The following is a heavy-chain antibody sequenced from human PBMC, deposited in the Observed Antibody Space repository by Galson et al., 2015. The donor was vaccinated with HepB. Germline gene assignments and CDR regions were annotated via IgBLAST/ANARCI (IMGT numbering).Heavy chain of an antibody. D-gene: IGHD2-2*01. V-gene: IGHV5-10-1*01. CDR1: GYSFTSYW. J-gene: IGHJ4*02. Sequence: QSGAEVKKPGESLRISCKGSGYSFTSYWISWVRQMPGKGLEWMGRIDPSDSYTNYSPSFQGHVTISADRSISTAYLQWSSLKASDTAMYYCARHRGSSTSPTPFDYWGQGTLVTVSS. CDR3: ARHRGSSTSPTPFDY. CDR2: IDPSDSYT.